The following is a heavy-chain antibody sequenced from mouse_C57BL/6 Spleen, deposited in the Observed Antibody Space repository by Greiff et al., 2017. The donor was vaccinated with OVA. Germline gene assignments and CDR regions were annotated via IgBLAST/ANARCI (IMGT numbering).Heavy chain of an antibody. CDR3: ARNRPGLFDY. CDR1: GFSLTSYG. D-gene: IGHD3-1*01. CDR2: IWSGGST. Sequence: QVQLKQSGPGLVQPSQSLSITCTVSGFSLTSYGVHWVRQSPGQGLEWLGVIWSGGSTDYNAAFISRLSISKDNSTGQIYFKMNSLQAADTDIYYSARNRPGLFDYWGQGTLVTVSA. V-gene: IGHV2-2*01. J-gene: IGHJ3*01.